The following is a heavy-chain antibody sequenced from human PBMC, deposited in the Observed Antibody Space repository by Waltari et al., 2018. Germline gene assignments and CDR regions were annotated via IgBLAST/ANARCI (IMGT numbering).Heavy chain of an antibody. D-gene: IGHD1-1*01. J-gene: IGHJ3*02. CDR2: SIPILGIA. CDR1: GGTFSSYA. CDR3: ARAVSVLDAFDI. Sequence: QVQLVQSGAEVKKPGSSVKVSCKASGGTFSSYAISWVRQAPGQGLEWMGGSIPILGIANYAQKFQGRVTITADESTSTAYMELSSLRSEDTAVYYCARAVSVLDAFDIWGQGTMVTVSS. V-gene: IGHV1-69*04.